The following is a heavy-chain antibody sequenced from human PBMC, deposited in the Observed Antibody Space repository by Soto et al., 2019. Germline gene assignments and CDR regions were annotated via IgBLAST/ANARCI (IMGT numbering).Heavy chain of an antibody. J-gene: IGHJ5*02. CDR1: GYTFTNYA. Sequence: QVQLVQSGAEEKKPGASVKVSCKASGYTFTNYAMHWVRQAPGQRLEWMGWINAGNGNTKYSQKFQDRVTITRDTAASTAYMELSSLRSEHTVVYYCATGFPLWFDPLGQGTLVTVSS. V-gene: IGHV1-3*05. CDR3: ATGFPLWFDP. CDR2: INAGNGNT. D-gene: IGHD3-16*02.